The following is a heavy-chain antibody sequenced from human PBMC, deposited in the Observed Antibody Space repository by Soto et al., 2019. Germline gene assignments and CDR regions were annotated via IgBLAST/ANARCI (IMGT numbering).Heavy chain of an antibody. V-gene: IGHV3-33*01. CDR1: GFTFSYYG. J-gene: IGHJ4*02. D-gene: IGHD6-13*01. CDR3: AREAGYDDQVGQQLPDS. Sequence: QVQLVESGGGVVQPGGSLTLSCAASGFTFSYYGIHWVRQAPGEGLEWVAGIWYDGSNRNYARSVEGRFTISRDNARDTVFLQMNSLSGEDTAVYYCAREAGYDDQVGQQLPDSWGQGSLVTVSS. CDR2: IWYDGSNR.